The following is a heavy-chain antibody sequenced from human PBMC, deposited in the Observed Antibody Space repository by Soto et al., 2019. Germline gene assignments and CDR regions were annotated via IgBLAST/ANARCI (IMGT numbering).Heavy chain of an antibody. CDR1: GFSFSSFS. CDR2: ISGGGTTT. D-gene: IGHD3-10*01. V-gene: IGHV3-48*04. J-gene: IGHJ4*02. CDR3: ARLGDYGSGSY. Sequence: EVHLVESGGDVVQPGGSLRLSCAASGFSFSSFSMNWVRQAPGKGLEWVSYISGGGTTTYYADSVKGRFTISRDDAKNSLHLQMNRLQAVDTAVYDCARLGDYGSGSYWGQGTLVTVSS.